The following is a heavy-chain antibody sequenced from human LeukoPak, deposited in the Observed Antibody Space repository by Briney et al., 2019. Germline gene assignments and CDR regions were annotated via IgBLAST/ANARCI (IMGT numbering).Heavy chain of an antibody. V-gene: IGHV3-48*03. J-gene: IGHJ2*01. D-gene: IGHD4-17*01. CDR3: ARYGDSNYWYFDL. Sequence: PGGSLRLSCAASGFTFISYEMDWVRQAPGKGLQWVSYISSSGSTIYYADSVKGRFTMSRDNAKNSLYLQMNSLRAEDTAVYYCARYGDSNYWYFDLWGRGTLVTVSS. CDR1: GFTFISYE. CDR2: ISSSGSTI.